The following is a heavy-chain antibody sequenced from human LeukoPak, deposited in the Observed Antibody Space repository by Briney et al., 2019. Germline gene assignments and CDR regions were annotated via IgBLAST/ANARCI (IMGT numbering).Heavy chain of an antibody. Sequence: PGGSLRLSCAASGFTFSSYGMHWVRQAPGKGLDWVAVIWYDGSNKYYADSVKGRFTISRDNSKNTLYLQMNSLRAEDTAVYYCAKDYSSGWMEYWGQGTLVTVSS. J-gene: IGHJ4*02. D-gene: IGHD6-19*01. CDR2: IWYDGSNK. V-gene: IGHV3-33*06. CDR3: AKDYSSGWMEY. CDR1: GFTFSSYG.